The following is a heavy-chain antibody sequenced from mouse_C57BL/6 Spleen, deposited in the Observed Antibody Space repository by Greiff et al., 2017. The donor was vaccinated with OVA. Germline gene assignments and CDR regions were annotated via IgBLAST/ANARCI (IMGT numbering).Heavy chain of an antibody. CDR2: ISYDGSN. Sequence: DVKLQESGPGLVKPSQSLSLTCSVTGYSITSGYYWNWIRQFPGNKLEWMGYISYDGSNNYNPSLKNRISITRDTSKNQFFLKLNSVTTEDTATYYCARGAQAPFDYWGQGTTLTVSS. CDR3: ARGAQAPFDY. V-gene: IGHV3-6*01. J-gene: IGHJ2*01. D-gene: IGHD3-2*02. CDR1: GYSITSGYY.